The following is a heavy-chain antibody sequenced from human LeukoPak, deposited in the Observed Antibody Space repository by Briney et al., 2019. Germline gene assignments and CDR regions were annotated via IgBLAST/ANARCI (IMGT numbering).Heavy chain of an antibody. CDR1: GDSMTLSTYY. D-gene: IGHD3-9*01. Sequence: PSETLSLTCTVSGDSMTLSTYYWGWIRQPPGMGLEWIGLIYHSGSAYYNASLESRVAISIDTSKVQFSLRLTSVAAADTALYFCTRLTICRARYCDPPAGPWGFDSWGQGALVIVSS. CDR3: TRLTICRARYCDPPAGPWGFDS. CDR2: IYHSGSA. J-gene: IGHJ4*02. V-gene: IGHV4-39*01.